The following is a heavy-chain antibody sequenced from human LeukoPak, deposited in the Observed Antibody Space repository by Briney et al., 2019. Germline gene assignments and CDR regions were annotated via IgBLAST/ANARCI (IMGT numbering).Heavy chain of an antibody. CDR1: GGSISSSSYY. V-gene: IGHV4-39*06. Sequence: SETLSLTCTVSGGSISSSSYYWGWIRQPPGKGLEWIGIIYYSGTTYYNPSLKSRVTISVDTSKNQFALKLSSVTAADTAVYYCARARVGIFGVVIPFGAFDIWGQGTMVTVSS. J-gene: IGHJ3*02. CDR3: ARARVGIFGVVIPFGAFDI. CDR2: IYYSGTT. D-gene: IGHD3-3*01.